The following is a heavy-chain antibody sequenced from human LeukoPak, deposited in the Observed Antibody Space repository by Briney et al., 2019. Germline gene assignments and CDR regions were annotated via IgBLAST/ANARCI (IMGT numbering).Heavy chain of an antibody. D-gene: IGHD4-23*01. CDR3: ARHDGGNRKDAFDI. Sequence: GAALQISWKGSGCSFTSYWIGWGRRMPGKGLEWMGIIYPGDSDTRYSPSFQGQVTISADKSISTAYLQWSSLKASDTAMYYCARHDGGNRKDAFDIWGQGTMVTVSS. CDR1: GCSFTSYW. V-gene: IGHV5-51*01. CDR2: IYPGDSDT. J-gene: IGHJ3*02.